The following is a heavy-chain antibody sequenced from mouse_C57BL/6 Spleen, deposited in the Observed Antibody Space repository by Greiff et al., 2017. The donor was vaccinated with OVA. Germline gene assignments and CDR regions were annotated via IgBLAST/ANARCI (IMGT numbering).Heavy chain of an antibody. D-gene: IGHD1-1*01. J-gene: IGHJ3*01. Sequence: EVKLEESGGGLVQPGGSMKLSCAASGFTFSDAWMDWVRQSPEKGLEWVAEIRNKANNHATYYAESVKGRFTISRDDSKSSVYLQMNSLRAEDTGIYYCTRTFHYYGSGFAYWGQGTLVTVSA. V-gene: IGHV6-6*01. CDR1: GFTFSDAW. CDR2: IRNKANNHAT. CDR3: TRTFHYYGSGFAY.